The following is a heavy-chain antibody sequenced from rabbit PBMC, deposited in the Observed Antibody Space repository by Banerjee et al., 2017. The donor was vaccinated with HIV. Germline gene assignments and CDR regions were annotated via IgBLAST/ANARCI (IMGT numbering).Heavy chain of an antibody. CDR3: TRSPAIYYFNL. J-gene: IGHJ4*01. CDR1: GFSFSTSYF. V-gene: IGHV1S40*01. CDR2: IYAGSSGST. Sequence: QSLEESGGDLVKPGASLTLTCTASGFSFSTSYFMCWVRQAPGKGLEWIACIYAGSSGSTYYASWAQGRFTISKTSSTTVTLQMTSLTAADTATYFCTRSPAIYYFNLWGPGTLVTVS. D-gene: IGHD1-1*01.